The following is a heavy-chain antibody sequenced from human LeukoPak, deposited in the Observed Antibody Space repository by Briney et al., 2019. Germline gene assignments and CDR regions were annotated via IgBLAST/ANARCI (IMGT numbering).Heavy chain of an antibody. V-gene: IGHV1-2*02. CDR3: ARVEAGIVGATADHYYYYYMDV. J-gene: IGHJ6*03. CDR1: GYTFTGYY. CDR2: INPNSGGT. D-gene: IGHD1-26*01. Sequence: ASVKVSCKASGYTFTGYYMHWVRQAPGQGLEWMGWINPNSGGTNYAQKFQGRVTMTRDTSISTAYMELSRLRSDDTAVYYCARVEAGIVGATADHYYYYYMDVWGKGTTVTVSS.